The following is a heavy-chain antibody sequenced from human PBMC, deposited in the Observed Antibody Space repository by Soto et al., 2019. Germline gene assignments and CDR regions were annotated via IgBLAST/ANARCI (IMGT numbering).Heavy chain of an antibody. CDR1: GFTFSTYW. CDR2: INQDGSER. J-gene: IGHJ4*02. V-gene: IGHV3-7*01. D-gene: IGHD3-16*01. Sequence: EVQLVESGGGLVQPGGSLRLPCAASGFTFSTYWMTWVRQPPGKGLEWVASINQDGSERYYVDSVRGRFTISGDNAKNSLYLQMNSLRAEDTAVYYCVCGGTFFVYWVQGALVAVSP. CDR3: VCGGTFFVY.